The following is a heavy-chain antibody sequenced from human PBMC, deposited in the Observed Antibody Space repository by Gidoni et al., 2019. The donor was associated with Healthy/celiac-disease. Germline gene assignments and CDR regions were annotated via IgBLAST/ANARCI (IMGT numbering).Heavy chain of an antibody. CDR2: INPNSGGT. V-gene: IGHV1-2*02. CDR3: ARGLRHYGDPPGY. J-gene: IGHJ4*02. D-gene: IGHD4-17*01. CDR1: GYPFTGYY. Sequence: QVQLAPSGDEVQKPGASVQVPCKASGYPFTGYYMNWVRQAPGQGLEWMGWINPNSGGTNYAQKFQGRVTMTRDTSISTAYMELSRLRSDDTAVYYCARGLRHYGDPPGYWGQGTLVTVSS.